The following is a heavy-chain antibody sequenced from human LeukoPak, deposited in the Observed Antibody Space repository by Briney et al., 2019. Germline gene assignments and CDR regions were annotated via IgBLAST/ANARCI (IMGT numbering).Heavy chain of an antibody. D-gene: IGHD3-3*01. V-gene: IGHV1-58*02. J-gene: IGHJ5*02. CDR3: AAEITIFGVGYNWFDP. CDR2: IVVGSGNT. Sequence: TSVKVSCKASGFTFTSSAMQRVRQARGQRLEWIGWIVVGSGNTNYAQKFQERVTITRDVSTSTAYMKLSSLRSEDTAVYYCAAEITIFGVGYNWFDPWGQGTLVTVSS. CDR1: GFTFTSSA.